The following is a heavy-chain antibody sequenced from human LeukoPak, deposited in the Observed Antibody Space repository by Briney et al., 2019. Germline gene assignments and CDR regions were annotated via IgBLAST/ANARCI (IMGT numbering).Heavy chain of an antibody. Sequence: SETLSLTCTVSGGSISSYYWSWLRQPPGKGLERIGYIYYSGSTNYNPSLTSRVTISVDTSKNQFSLKLSSVTAADTAVYYCARVAAPDAFDIWGQGTMVTVSS. CDR2: IYYSGST. J-gene: IGHJ3*02. CDR1: GGSISSYY. CDR3: ARVAAPDAFDI. D-gene: IGHD6-19*01. V-gene: IGHV4-59*01.